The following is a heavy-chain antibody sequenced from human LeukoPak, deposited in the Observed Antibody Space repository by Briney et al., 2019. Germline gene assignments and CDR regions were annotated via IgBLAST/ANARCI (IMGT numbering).Heavy chain of an antibody. Sequence: GGSLRLSCAASGFTVSHTLMSWVRQAPGKGLEWVGHIKSKTDGGTTDYGAPVKGRFTISRDDSKNTLYLQMNSLRAEDTAVYYCAILTVRFRDYWGQGTLVTVSS. V-gene: IGHV3-15*01. J-gene: IGHJ4*02. CDR3: AILTVRFRDY. CDR1: GFTVSHTL. D-gene: IGHD2-15*01. CDR2: IKSKTDGGTT.